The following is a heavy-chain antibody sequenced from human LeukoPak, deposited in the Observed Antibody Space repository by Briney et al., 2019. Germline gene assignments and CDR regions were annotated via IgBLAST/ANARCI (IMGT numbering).Heavy chain of an antibody. V-gene: IGHV3-23*01. CDR1: GFTFSSYA. Sequence: PGGSLRLSCAASGFTFSSYAMSWVRQAPGNGLEWVSAISGSGGSTYYADSVKGRFTISRDNSKNTLYLQMNSLRAEDTAVYYCAKEGELLWFGELSYYFDYWGQGTLVTVSS. J-gene: IGHJ4*02. CDR2: ISGSGGST. CDR3: AKEGELLWFGELSYYFDY. D-gene: IGHD3-10*01.